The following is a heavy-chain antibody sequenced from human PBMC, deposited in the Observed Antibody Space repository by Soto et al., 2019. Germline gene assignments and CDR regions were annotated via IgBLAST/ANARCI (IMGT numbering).Heavy chain of an antibody. Sequence: QVQLVESGGGVVQPGRSLRLSCAASGFTFSSYGVHWVRQAPGKGLEWVAVISYDGTNKYYAESVKGRFTISRDNSKNTLYLQMNSLRTEDTAVYYCAKTRPDYYGSGPYYYGMDVWGQGTTVTVSS. J-gene: IGHJ6*02. D-gene: IGHD3-10*01. CDR3: AKTRPDYYGSGPYYYGMDV. CDR2: ISYDGTNK. V-gene: IGHV3-30*18. CDR1: GFTFSSYG.